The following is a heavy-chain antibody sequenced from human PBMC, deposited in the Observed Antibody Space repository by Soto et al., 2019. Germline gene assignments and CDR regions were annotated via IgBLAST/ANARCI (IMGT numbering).Heavy chain of an antibody. D-gene: IGHD6-19*01. CDR1: GYTFTSYG. CDR3: ARRGSGLVDY. Sequence: QVQLVQSGAEVKKPGASVKVSCKASGYTFTSYGISWVRQAPGQGLEWMGWISAYNGNTEYAQKFQGRVAMTTETSTNTAYMELRSLRFDDTAVYYCARRGSGLVDYWGQGTLVIVSS. CDR2: ISAYNGNT. V-gene: IGHV1-18*04. J-gene: IGHJ4*02.